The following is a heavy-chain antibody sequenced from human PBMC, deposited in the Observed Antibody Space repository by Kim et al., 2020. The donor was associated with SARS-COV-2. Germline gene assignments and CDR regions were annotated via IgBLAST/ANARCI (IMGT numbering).Heavy chain of an antibody. CDR2: IYYSGST. CDR3: ARLRNYCDSSGYFVGHYYYYMDV. V-gene: IGHV4-59*08. CDR1: GGSISSYY. D-gene: IGHD3-22*01. Sequence: SETLSLTCTVSGGSISSYYWSWIRQPPGKGLEWIGYIYYSGSTNYNPSLKSRVTISGDTSKNQFSLKLSSVTAAETAVYYCARLRNYCDSSGYFVGHYYYYMDVWGKGTTVTVSS. J-gene: IGHJ6*03.